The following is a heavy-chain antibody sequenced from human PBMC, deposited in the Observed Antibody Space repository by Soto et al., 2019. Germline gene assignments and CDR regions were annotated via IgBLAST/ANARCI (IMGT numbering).Heavy chain of an antibody. CDR3: ARDPNHIAAAVGYFDY. J-gene: IGHJ4*02. CDR1: GYTFTSYY. D-gene: IGHD6-13*01. Sequence: ASVKVSCKASGYTFTSYYMHWVQQAPGQGLEWMGIINPSGGSTSYALKFQGRVTMTRDTSTSTVYMELSSLRSEDTAVYYCARDPNHIAAAVGYFDYWGQGTLVTVSS. V-gene: IGHV1-46*01. CDR2: INPSGGST.